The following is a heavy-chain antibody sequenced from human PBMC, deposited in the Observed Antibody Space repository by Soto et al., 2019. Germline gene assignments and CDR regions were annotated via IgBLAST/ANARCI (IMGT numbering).Heavy chain of an antibody. J-gene: IGHJ6*03. CDR1: GFTFDDYA. Sequence: EVQLVESGGGLVQPGRSLRLSCAASGFTFDDYAMHWVRQAPGKGLEWVSGISWNSGSIGYADSVKGRFTISRDNAKNSLYLQMNSLRAEDTALYYCAKEFSSSLGVYYYMDVWGKGTTVTVSS. D-gene: IGHD6-6*01. V-gene: IGHV3-9*01. CDR2: ISWNSGSI. CDR3: AKEFSSSLGVYYYMDV.